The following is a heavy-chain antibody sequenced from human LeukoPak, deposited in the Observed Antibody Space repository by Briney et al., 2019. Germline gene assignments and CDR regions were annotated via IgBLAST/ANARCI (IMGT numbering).Heavy chain of an antibody. V-gene: IGHV4-39*07. Sequence: SETLSLTCNVSGGSINTNNYYWGWIRQPPGRGLEWIGEINHSGSTNYNPSFKSRVTISVDTSKNQFSLKLSSVTAADTAVYYCASQYSSSPPYYYYGMDVWGQGTTVTVSS. CDR1: GGSINTNNYY. J-gene: IGHJ6*02. D-gene: IGHD6-13*01. CDR2: INHSGST. CDR3: ASQYSSSPPYYYYGMDV.